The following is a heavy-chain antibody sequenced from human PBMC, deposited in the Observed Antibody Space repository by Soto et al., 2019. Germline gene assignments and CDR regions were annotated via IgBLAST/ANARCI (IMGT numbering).Heavy chain of an antibody. CDR3: AKHDFWSGYLPDMDV. CDR1: GVTFSSYA. D-gene: IGHD3-3*01. Sequence: GGSLRLSCAASGVTFSSYAMSWVRQAPGKGLEWVSAISGSGGSTYYADSVKGRFTISRDNSKNTLYLQMNSLRAEDTAVYYCAKHDFWSGYLPDMDVWGQGTTVTVSS. V-gene: IGHV3-23*01. CDR2: ISGSGGST. J-gene: IGHJ6*02.